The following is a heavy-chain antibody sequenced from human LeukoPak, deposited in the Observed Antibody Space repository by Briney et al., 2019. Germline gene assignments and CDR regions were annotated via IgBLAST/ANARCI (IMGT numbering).Heavy chain of an antibody. CDR3: TREARAGNWFDP. V-gene: IGHV1-2*02. CDR2: INPDSGGT. Sequence: ASVKVSCKASGYTFTDYYTHWVRQAPGQGLEWEGWINPDSGGTNYAQKFQGRVTMTRDTSISTVYMELSRLRSDDTAVFYCTREARAGNWFDPWGQGTLVSVSS. D-gene: IGHD5-12*01. J-gene: IGHJ5*02. CDR1: GYTFTDYY.